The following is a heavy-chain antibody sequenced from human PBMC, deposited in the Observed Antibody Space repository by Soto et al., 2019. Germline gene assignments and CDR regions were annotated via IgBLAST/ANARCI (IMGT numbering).Heavy chain of an antibody. CDR3: ARKGDSSGETDD. CDR1: GYTFTSYG. J-gene: IGHJ4*02. CDR2: ISAYNGNT. D-gene: IGHD6-19*01. Sequence: QVQLVQAGAEVKKPGASVNVSCKASGYTFTSYGISWVRHAPGQGLEWMGWISAYNGNTNYAQKLQGRVTMTTDTSTRTAYMELSRMRSDATAVYYCARKGDSSGETDDWGQGTLVTVSS. V-gene: IGHV1-18*01.